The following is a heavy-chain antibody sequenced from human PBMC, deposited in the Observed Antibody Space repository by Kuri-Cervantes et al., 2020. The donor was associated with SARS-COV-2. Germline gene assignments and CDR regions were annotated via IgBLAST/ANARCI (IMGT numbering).Heavy chain of an antibody. Sequence: ASVKVSCKASGYTFTGYYMHWVRQAPGQGLEWMGWINPNTGGTNYAQKFQGWVTMTRDTSISTVYMELNRLRSDDTGVYYCARGGAARGVLRFFDRFEALETWGQGTMVTVSS. CDR1: GYTFTGYY. D-gene: IGHD3-9*01. J-gene: IGHJ3*02. CDR3: ARGGAARGVLRFFDRFEALET. V-gene: IGHV1-2*04. CDR2: INPNTGGT.